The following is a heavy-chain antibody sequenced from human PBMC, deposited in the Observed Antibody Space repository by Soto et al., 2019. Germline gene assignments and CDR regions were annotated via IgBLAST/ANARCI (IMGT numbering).Heavy chain of an antibody. Sequence: QVQLQESGPGLVKPSQTLSRTCTVSGGSISSGGDYWSWIRQHPGTGLEWIGYIYYSGSTYYNPSHKSRFTISVETSNNQFSLKLSSVTAADTAVYYCAREKTVRGAPYYFDYWGQGTLVTVSS. V-gene: IGHV4-31*03. D-gene: IGHD4-17*01. CDR3: AREKTVRGAPYYFDY. CDR1: GGSISSGGDY. CDR2: IYYSGST. J-gene: IGHJ4*02.